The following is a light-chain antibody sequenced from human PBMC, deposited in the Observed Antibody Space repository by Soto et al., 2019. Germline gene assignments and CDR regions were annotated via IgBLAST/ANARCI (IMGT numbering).Light chain of an antibody. Sequence: DFQMTQSPSSLSASVGDRVTITCRAGQSISDSLNWYQQKPGKAPILLIYAASTLQSGVPSRFSGSGSGTDFTLTISNLQLEDFATYSCQQTFFAPHTFGGGTKVEIK. CDR2: AAS. CDR3: QQTFFAPHT. V-gene: IGKV1-39*01. CDR1: QSISDS. J-gene: IGKJ4*01.